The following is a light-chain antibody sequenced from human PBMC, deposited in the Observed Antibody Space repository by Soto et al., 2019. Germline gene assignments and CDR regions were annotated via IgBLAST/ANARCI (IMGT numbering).Light chain of an antibody. V-gene: IGKV1-39*01. CDR2: AAS. Sequence: IQMTQSPSSLSASVGDRVTITCRASQGVASDLSWYQQKPGKAPKLLIYAASSLHSGVPTRFRGSGSGTHFTLTISSLQPEDVATYYCQQSYSTLVLTFGGGTKGQL. CDR1: QGVASD. J-gene: IGKJ4*01. CDR3: QQSYSTLVLT.